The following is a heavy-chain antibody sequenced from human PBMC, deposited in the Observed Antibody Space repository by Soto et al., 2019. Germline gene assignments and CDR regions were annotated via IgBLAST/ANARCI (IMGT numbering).Heavy chain of an antibody. J-gene: IGHJ4*02. CDR1: GGSISSGGYY. V-gene: IGHV4-31*03. Sequence: QVQLQESGPGLVKPSQTLSLTCTVSGGSISSGGYYWSWIRQHPGKGLEWIGYIYYSGSTYYNPSLNSRVTISVDTYKNHFYLKLSSVTAADTAVYYCARSMGTGHFPFDYWGQGTLVTVSS. CDR2: IYYSGST. D-gene: IGHD1-1*01. CDR3: ARSMGTGHFPFDY.